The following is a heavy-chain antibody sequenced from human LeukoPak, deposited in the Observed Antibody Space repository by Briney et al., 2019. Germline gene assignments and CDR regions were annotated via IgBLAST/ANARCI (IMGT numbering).Heavy chain of an antibody. D-gene: IGHD3-16*01. Sequence: GGSLRLSCAASGFTFSSYAMSWVRQAPGKALEWVSAISGRGGSTNYADSVKGRFTISRDNAKNSLYLQMNSLRAGDTAVYYCASDGRNYDYVWGSPSPGAFDIWGQGTMVTVSS. J-gene: IGHJ3*02. CDR2: ISGRGGST. CDR3: ASDGRNYDYVWGSPSPGAFDI. V-gene: IGHV3-23*01. CDR1: GFTFSSYA.